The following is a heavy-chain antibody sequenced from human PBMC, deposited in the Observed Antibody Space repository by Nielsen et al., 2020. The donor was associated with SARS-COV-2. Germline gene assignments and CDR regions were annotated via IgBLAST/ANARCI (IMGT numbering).Heavy chain of an antibody. CDR3: ARGGLQWGVDAFDI. CDR1: GFTFSSYS. V-gene: IGHV3-21*01. CDR2: ISSSSSYI. D-gene: IGHD6-19*01. J-gene: IGHJ3*02. Sequence: GGSLRLSCAASGFTFSSYSMNWVRQAPGRGLEWVSSISSSSSYIYYADSVKGRFTISRDNAKNSLYLQMNSLRAEDTAVYYCARGGLQWGVDAFDIWGQGTMVTVSS.